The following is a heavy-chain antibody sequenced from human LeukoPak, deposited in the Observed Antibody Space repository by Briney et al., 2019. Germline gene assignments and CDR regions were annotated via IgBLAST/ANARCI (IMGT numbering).Heavy chain of an antibody. J-gene: IGHJ4*02. CDR1: GFSVSSNY. Sequence: GGSLRLSCAASGFSVSSNYMTWVRQAPGKGLQWVSVIYSVSDTFYADSVKGRFTISRDNSKNTVSLHMNSLRADDTAVYYCARWGYDSSGSYWDNWGQGTLVTVSS. CDR2: IYSVSDT. CDR3: ARWGYDSSGSYWDN. D-gene: IGHD3-22*01. V-gene: IGHV3-53*01.